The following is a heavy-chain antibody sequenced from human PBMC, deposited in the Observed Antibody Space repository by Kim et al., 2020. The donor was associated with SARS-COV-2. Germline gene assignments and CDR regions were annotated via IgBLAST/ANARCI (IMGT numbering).Heavy chain of an antibody. CDR3: ATYGSGSYYGYYYYYGMDV. D-gene: IGHD3-10*01. CDR2: IYSGGST. J-gene: IGHJ6*02. CDR1: GFTVSSNY. V-gene: IGHV3-53*01. Sequence: GGSLRLSCAASGFTVSSNYMSWVRQAPGKGLEWVSVIYSGGSTYYADSVKGRFTISRDNSKNTLYLQMNSLRAEDTAVYYCATYGSGSYYGYYYYYGMDVWGQGTTVTVSS.